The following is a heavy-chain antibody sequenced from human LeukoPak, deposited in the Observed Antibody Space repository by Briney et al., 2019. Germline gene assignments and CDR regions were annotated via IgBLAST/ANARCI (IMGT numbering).Heavy chain of an antibody. D-gene: IGHD6-6*01. J-gene: IGHJ6*03. V-gene: IGHV4-59*01. Sequence: PSETLSLTCTVSGGSISSYYWSWIRQPPGKGLEWIGYIYYSGTTNYSPSLKSRVTISVATSKNQFSLNLSSVTAADTAVYYCARSGDSSSSRRYYYYYYMDVWGKGTTVTVSS. CDR3: ARSGDSSSSRRYYYYYYMDV. CDR1: GGSISSYY. CDR2: IYYSGTT.